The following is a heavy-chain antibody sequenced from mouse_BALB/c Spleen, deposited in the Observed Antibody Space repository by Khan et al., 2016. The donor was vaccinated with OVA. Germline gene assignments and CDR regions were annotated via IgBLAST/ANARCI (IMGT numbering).Heavy chain of an antibody. CDR3: AREGLRGVGMDY. V-gene: IGHV1S56*01. CDR2: IYPGDCST. D-gene: IGHD1-1*01. CDR1: GYTFTAYD. Sequence: QVQLKQSGPELVKPGALVKISCKASGYTFTAYDINWVKQRPGQGLEWIGWIYPGDCSTGYNENFKGKATLTADTSSNTAYMQLSSLTSEKSAVYFCAREGLRGVGMDYWGQGTSVSVSS. J-gene: IGHJ4*01.